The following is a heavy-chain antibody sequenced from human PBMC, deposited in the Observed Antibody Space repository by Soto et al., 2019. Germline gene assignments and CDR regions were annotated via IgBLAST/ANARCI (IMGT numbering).Heavy chain of an antibody. Sequence: QVQLVESGGGVVQPGRSLRLSCAASGFTFRSYAMHWVRQAPGKGLEWVAGISSDGSNKDYADTVKGRSTISRDNSKNTLYLQMNSLRAEDPAVYYCASSYSSSWYFHYYYGMDVWGQGTTVTVSS. V-gene: IGHV3-30-3*01. CDR1: GFTFRSYA. CDR2: ISSDGSNK. CDR3: ASSYSSSWYFHYYYGMDV. J-gene: IGHJ6*02. D-gene: IGHD6-13*01.